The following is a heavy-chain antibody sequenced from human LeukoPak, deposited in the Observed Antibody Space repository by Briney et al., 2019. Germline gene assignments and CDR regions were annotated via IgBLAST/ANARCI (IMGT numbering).Heavy chain of an antibody. CDR3: ARVVGCDFRRAFDI. J-gene: IGHJ3*02. CDR1: GYSISSGYY. D-gene: IGHD3-3*01. CDR2: IYHSGST. V-gene: IGHV4-38-2*01. Sequence: SETLSLTCAVSGYSISSGYYWGWIRQPPGKGLEWIGSIYHSGSTYYNPSLKSRVTISVDASKNQFSLKLSSVTAADTAVYYCARVVGCDFRRAFDIWGQGTMVTVSS.